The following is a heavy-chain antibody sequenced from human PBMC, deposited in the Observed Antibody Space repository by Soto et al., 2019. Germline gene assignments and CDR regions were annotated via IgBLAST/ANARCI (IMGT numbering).Heavy chain of an antibody. CDR3: ARVPDY. D-gene: IGHD2-2*01. CDR2: IYYSGST. V-gene: IGHV4-31*03. CDR1: GGSIHSGGYY. Sequence: PSETLSLTCPFSGGSIHSGGYYWSWIRQHPGKGLEWIGYIYYSGSTYYNPSLKSRVTISIGRSKNQFSLKLSSVTAADTAVYYCARVPDYWGQGILVTVSS. J-gene: IGHJ4*02.